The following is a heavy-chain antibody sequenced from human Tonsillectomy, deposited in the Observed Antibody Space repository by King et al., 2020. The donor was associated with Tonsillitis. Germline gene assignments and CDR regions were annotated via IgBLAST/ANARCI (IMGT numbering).Heavy chain of an antibody. J-gene: IGHJ4*02. CDR3: ARDGYNYLFRH. CDR1: GGSITSSSYY. Sequence: QLQESGPGLVKPSETLSLSCTVSGGSITSSSYYWGWIRQPPGRGLEWIGSLYYSGSTYYNPSLKSRVTISLDTSKNQFSLNLSSVTAADTAVYYCARDGYNYLFRHWGQGTLVTVSS. V-gene: IGHV4-39*07. D-gene: IGHD5-24*01. CDR2: LYYSGST.